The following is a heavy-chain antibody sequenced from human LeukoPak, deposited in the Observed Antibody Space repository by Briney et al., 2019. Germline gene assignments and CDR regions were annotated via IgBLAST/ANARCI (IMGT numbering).Heavy chain of an antibody. J-gene: IGHJ6*03. CDR1: GFTFSSYW. Sequence: GGSLRLSCAASGFTFSSYWMSWVRPAPGKGLEWVANIKQDGSQKYYVDSVKGRLTISRDNAKNSLYLQMNSLRAEDTAVYYCARDGRGAVAGIYYYYMDVWGKGTTVTVS. D-gene: IGHD6-19*01. CDR2: IKQDGSQK. V-gene: IGHV3-7*01. CDR3: ARDGRGAVAGIYYYYMDV.